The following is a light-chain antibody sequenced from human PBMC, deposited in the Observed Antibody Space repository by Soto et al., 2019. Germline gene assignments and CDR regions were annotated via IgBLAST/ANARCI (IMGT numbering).Light chain of an antibody. J-gene: IGKJ4*01. CDR1: QTVASNF. CDR3: QQYGTSPPLT. CDR2: GAF. Sequence: VLTQSPGTLSLSPGDIATLSCRASQTVASNFLAWYQHKPGQSPILLIYGAFTRATDISDMFSASGSGPDFALTFSRLEPEDSAVDYCQQYGTSPPLTFGRGTKVQIK. V-gene: IGKV3-20*01.